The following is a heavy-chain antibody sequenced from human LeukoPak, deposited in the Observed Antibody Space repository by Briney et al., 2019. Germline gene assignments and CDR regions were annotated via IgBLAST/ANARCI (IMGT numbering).Heavy chain of an antibody. J-gene: IGHJ4*02. D-gene: IGHD3-10*01. CDR2: ISSSGSTI. V-gene: IGHV3-11*01. CDR1: GFTFSDYY. Sequence: GGSLRLSCAASGFTFSDYYMSWIRQAPGKGLEWVSYISSSGSTIYYADSVKGRFTISRDNAKNSLYLQMNSLRAEDTAVYYCTGNYYGSGSYADFDYWGQGTLVTVSS. CDR3: TGNYYGSGSYADFDY.